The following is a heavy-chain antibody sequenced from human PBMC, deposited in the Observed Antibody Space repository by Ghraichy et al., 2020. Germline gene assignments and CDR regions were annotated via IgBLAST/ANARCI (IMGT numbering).Heavy chain of an antibody. CDR2: IIPIFGTA. J-gene: IGHJ4*02. V-gene: IGHV1-69*13. Sequence: SVKVSCKASGGTFSSYAISWVRQAPGQGLEWMGGIIPIFGTANYAQKFQGRVTITADESTSTAYMELSSLRSEDTAVYYCASVGVLGDYYYDSSGYYRLGYWGQGTLVTVSS. CDR3: ASVGVLGDYYYDSSGYYRLGY. D-gene: IGHD3-22*01. CDR1: GGTFSSYA.